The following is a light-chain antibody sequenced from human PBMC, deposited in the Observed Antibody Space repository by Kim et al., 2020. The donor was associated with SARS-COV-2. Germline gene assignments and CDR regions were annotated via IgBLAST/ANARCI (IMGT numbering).Light chain of an antibody. J-gene: IGKJ2*01. CDR2: KAS. CDR1: RDINEC. Sequence: SASVGDRVTITCRASRDINECLAWYQHKPGHAPKLLIYKASNLQSEVPSRFSGSGSGRQFTLTINSLQPDDFATYYCQHYGTFPYTFGQGTKLEI. CDR3: QHYGTFPYT. V-gene: IGKV1-5*03.